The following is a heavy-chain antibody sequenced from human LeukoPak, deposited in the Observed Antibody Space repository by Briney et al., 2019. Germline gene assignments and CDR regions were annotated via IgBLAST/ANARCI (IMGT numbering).Heavy chain of an antibody. CDR2: ISGSGGST. J-gene: IGHJ6*03. V-gene: IGHV3-23*01. D-gene: IGHD6-13*01. CDR3: AKEGEYSSSWYLSAHYYYYYMDV. Sequence: SGGSLRLSCAASGFTFSSYGMSWVRQAPGKGLEWVSAISGSGGSTYYADSVKGRFTISRDNSKNTLYLQMNSLRAEDTAVYYCAKEGEYSSSWYLSAHYYYYYMDVWGKGTTVTVSS. CDR1: GFTFSSYG.